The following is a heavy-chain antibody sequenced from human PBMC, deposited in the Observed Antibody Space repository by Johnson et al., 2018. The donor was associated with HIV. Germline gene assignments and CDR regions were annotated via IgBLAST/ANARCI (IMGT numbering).Heavy chain of an antibody. CDR1: GFTFDDYG. D-gene: IGHD4-17*01. CDR3: ARDATPWGGDYVGYAFDL. V-gene: IGHV3-20*04. CDR2: IKWKGGST. Sequence: VQLVESGGGVVRPGGSLRLSCVASGFTFDDYGMTWVRQAPGKGLEWVSGIKWKGGSTDYADSVKGRFTISRDNAKASVSLRMHSLRAEDSGIYYCARDATPWGGDYVGYAFDLWGQGTVVTVSS. J-gene: IGHJ3*01.